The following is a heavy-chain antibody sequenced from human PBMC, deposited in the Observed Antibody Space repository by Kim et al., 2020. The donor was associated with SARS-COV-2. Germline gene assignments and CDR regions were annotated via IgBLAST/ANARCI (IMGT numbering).Heavy chain of an antibody. CDR3: AKIKGALLKNYALDV. Sequence: GGSLRLSCAVTGFIFNNHAMSWVRQAPGKGLEWVSFISGSSTNKFYADSVRGRFTISRDNTKNTLSLQMISLRAEDTAVYYCAKIKGALLKNYALDVWGQGTTVTVSS. CDR1: GFIFNNHA. J-gene: IGHJ6*02. CDR2: ISGSSTNK. V-gene: IGHV3-23*01.